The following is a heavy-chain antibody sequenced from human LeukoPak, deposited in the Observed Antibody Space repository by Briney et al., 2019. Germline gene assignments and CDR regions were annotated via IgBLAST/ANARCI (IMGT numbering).Heavy chain of an antibody. V-gene: IGHV1-2*06. J-gene: IGHJ4*02. Sequence: ASVKVSCKASGYTFTGYYRHWVRQAPGQGLEWMGRINPNSGGTNYAQKFQGRVTMTRDTSISTAYMELSRLRSDDTAVYYCAREFVGSYYDYYFDYWGQGTLVTVSS. CDR2: INPNSGGT. CDR3: AREFVGSYYDYYFDY. CDR1: GYTFTGYY. D-gene: IGHD3-10*01.